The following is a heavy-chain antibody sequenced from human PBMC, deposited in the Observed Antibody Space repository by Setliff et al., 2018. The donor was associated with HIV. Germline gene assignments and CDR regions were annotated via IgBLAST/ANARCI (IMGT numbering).Heavy chain of an antibody. J-gene: IGHJ4*02. V-gene: IGHV4-39*01. D-gene: IGHD3-22*01. CDR1: GGSVSSGSYY. CDR2: LYFTGST. Sequence: PSETLSLTCSVSGGSVSSGSYYWGWIRQPPGKGLEWIGTLYFTGSTYYNPSLKSRVTISVDTSKNQFSLELSSVTAADTAVYYCAAGLHYYDSTGYPLTFDYWGQGALVTVSS. CDR3: AAGLHYYDSTGYPLTFDY.